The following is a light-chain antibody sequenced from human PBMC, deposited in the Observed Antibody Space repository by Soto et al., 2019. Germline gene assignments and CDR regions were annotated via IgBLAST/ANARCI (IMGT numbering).Light chain of an antibody. V-gene: IGKV3-15*01. CDR2: AAS. Sequence: EVVMTQSPATLSVSPGERATLSCRASQSVNTNLAWYQQKPGEAPRVLIYAASTRATDVPDRFSGSGSGTDFTLTISSLQSEDCAIYYCQQYHTWPITFGGGTKVEIK. CDR3: QQYHTWPIT. J-gene: IGKJ4*01. CDR1: QSVNTN.